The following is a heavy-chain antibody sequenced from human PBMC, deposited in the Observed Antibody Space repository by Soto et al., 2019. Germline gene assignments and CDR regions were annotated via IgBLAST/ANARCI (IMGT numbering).Heavy chain of an antibody. CDR3: ARDLSCGGDCPEDYYYYGMDV. D-gene: IGHD2-21*02. Sequence: TGGSLRLSCAASGFTFSSYAMHWVRQAPGKGLEWVAVISYDGSNKYYADSVKGRFTISRDNSKNTLYLQMNSLRAEDTAVYYCARDLSCGGDCPEDYYYYGMDVWGQGTTVTVSS. V-gene: IGHV3-30-3*01. J-gene: IGHJ6*02. CDR2: ISYDGSNK. CDR1: GFTFSSYA.